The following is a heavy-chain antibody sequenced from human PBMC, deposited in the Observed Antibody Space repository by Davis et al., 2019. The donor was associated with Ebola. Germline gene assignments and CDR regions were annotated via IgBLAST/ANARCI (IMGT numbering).Heavy chain of an antibody. D-gene: IGHD6-19*01. CDR3: ARGEQWLVLVGWFDP. CDR2: IKQDGSEK. CDR1: GFTFSSFW. Sequence: PGGSLRLSCAASGFTFSSFWMSWVRQAPGKGLEWVASIKQDGSEKYYVDSVKGRCTISRDNAKNSLYLQMNNLRAEDTAVYYCARGEQWLVLVGWFDPWGQGTLVTVSS. J-gene: IGHJ5*02. V-gene: IGHV3-7*01.